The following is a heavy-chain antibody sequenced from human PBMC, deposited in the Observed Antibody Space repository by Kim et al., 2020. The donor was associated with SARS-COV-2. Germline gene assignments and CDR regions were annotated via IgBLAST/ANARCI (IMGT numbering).Heavy chain of an antibody. CDR2: INHSGST. CDR3: ARGSGHITIFGVIMVYYGMDV. V-gene: IGHV4-34*01. D-gene: IGHD3-3*01. J-gene: IGHJ6*02. CDR1: GGSFSGYY. Sequence: SETLSLTCAVYGGSFSGYYWSWIRQPPGKGLEWIGEINHSGSTNYNPSLKSRVTISVDTSKNQFSLKLSSVTAADTAVYYCARGSGHITIFGVIMVYYGMDVWGQGTTVTVSS.